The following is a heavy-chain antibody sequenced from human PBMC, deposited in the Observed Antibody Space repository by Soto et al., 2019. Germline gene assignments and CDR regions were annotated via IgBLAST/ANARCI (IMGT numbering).Heavy chain of an antibody. V-gene: IGHV3-23*01. Sequence: PGGSLRLSCAASGFTFSSYAMSWVRQAPGKGLEWVSAISGSGGSTYYADSVKGRFTISRDNSKNTLYLQMNNLRAEDTAVYYCAKDGGRWEPRNWFDPWGQGTLVTVSS. CDR2: ISGSGGST. CDR3: AKDGGRWEPRNWFDP. D-gene: IGHD1-26*01. CDR1: GFTFSSYA. J-gene: IGHJ5*02.